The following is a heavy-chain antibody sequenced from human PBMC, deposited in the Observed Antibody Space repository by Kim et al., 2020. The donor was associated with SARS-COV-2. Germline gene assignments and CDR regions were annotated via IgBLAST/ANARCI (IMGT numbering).Heavy chain of an antibody. CDR2: ISSSSSYI. J-gene: IGHJ3*02. Sequence: GGSLRLSCAASGFTFSSYSMNWVRQAPGKGLEWVSSISSSSSYIYYADSVKGRFTISRDNAKNSLYLRMNSLRAEDTAVYYCASGDNGYTILLDAFVSWGQGTLVTVSS. D-gene: IGHD5-12*01. CDR1: GFTFSSYS. V-gene: IGHV3-21*01. CDR3: ASGDNGYTILLDAFVS.